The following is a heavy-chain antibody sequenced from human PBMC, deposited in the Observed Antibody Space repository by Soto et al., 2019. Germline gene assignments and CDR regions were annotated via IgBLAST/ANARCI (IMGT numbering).Heavy chain of an antibody. CDR3: ARGHRRGYSYCLAY. D-gene: IGHD5-18*01. CDR2: INHRGST. J-gene: IGHJ4*02. Sequence: QVPLQQWGAGLLKPSETLSLTCAVYGGSFSGYYWSWIRQPPGKGLEWIGEINHRGSTNYNPSLKSRVTMSVDTSKNQCSLKLSSVTAADTAVYYCARGHRRGYSYCLAYWGQGTLVSVSS. CDR1: GGSFSGYY. V-gene: IGHV4-34*01.